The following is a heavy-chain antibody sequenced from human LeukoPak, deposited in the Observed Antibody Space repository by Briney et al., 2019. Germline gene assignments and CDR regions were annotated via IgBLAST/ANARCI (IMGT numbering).Heavy chain of an antibody. CDR3: ARDYYGGNSYYFDY. D-gene: IGHD4-23*01. CDR1: GYTFTGYY. CDR2: INPNSGGT. V-gene: IGHV1-2*02. J-gene: IGHJ4*02. Sequence: ASVKVSCKASGYTFTGYYMHWVRQAPGQGLEWMGWINPNSGGTNYAQKFQGRVTMTRDTSISTAYMELSRLRSDDTAVYYCARDYYGGNSYYFDYWGQGTPVTVSS.